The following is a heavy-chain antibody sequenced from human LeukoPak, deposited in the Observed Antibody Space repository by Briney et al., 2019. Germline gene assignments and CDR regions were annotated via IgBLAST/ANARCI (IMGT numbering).Heavy chain of an antibody. V-gene: IGHV3-7*01. J-gene: IGHJ3*02. Sequence: PGGSLRLSCPASGFTFSSYWMSWVRQAPGKGPEWVANIKQDGSEKYYVDSVKGRFTISRDNAKNSLYLQMSSLRAEDTAVYYCARALYYDFWSGYSDAFDIWGQGTMVTVSS. CDR2: IKQDGSEK. D-gene: IGHD3-3*01. CDR1: GFTFSSYW. CDR3: ARALYYDFWSGYSDAFDI.